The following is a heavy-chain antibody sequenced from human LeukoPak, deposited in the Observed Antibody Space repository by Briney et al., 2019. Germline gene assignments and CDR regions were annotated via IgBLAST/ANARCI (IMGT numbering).Heavy chain of an antibody. D-gene: IGHD1/OR15-1a*01. CDR2: INPSGGST. CDR1: GYTFTSYY. CDR3: ARELIGSGTTSGDFDY. Sequence: ASVKVSCKASGYTFTSYYMHWVRQAPGQGLEWMGIINPSGGSTSYAQKFQGRVTMTRDTSASTVYMELSSLRSDDTAVYYCARELIGSGTTSGDFDYWGQGTLVTVSS. J-gene: IGHJ4*02. V-gene: IGHV1-46*01.